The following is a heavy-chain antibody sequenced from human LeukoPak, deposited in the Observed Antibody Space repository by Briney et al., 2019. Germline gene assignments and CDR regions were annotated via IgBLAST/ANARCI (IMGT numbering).Heavy chain of an antibody. Sequence: PSETLSLTCTVSGGSISSYYWSWIRQPPGKGLEWIGRIYTSGSTNYNPSLKSRVTMSVDTSKNQFSLKLSSVTAADTAVYYCASNYYGSGSYSDYWGQGTLVTVSS. J-gene: IGHJ4*02. CDR1: GGSISSYY. CDR3: ASNYYGSGSYSDY. D-gene: IGHD3-10*01. V-gene: IGHV4-4*07. CDR2: IYTSGST.